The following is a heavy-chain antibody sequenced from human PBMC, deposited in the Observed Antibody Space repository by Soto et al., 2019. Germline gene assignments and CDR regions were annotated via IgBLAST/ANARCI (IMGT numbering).Heavy chain of an antibody. CDR3: ARDGRYNSDWPVGLDF. Sequence: EVHLEESGGGWVKPGGSLRLSCAVSGFTFSSYTMNWVRQAPGKGLEWVASISYNSGHIYYADSLQGRFTISRDNSKNSLYLQRNSLRAEDTAIYYCARDGRYNSDWPVGLDFWGQGTLVTVSS. D-gene: IGHD2-21*02. CDR2: ISYNSGHI. J-gene: IGHJ4*02. V-gene: IGHV3-21*01. CDR1: GFTFSSYT.